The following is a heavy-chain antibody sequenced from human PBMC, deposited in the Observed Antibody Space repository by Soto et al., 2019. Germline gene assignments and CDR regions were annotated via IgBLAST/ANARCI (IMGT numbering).Heavy chain of an antibody. CDR3: AKSIAVAGTIYYYGMDV. Sequence: QPGGSLRLSCAASGFTFSSYAMSWVRQAPGKGLEWVSAISGSGGSTYYADSVKGRFTISRDNSKNTLYLQMNSLRAEDTAVYYCAKSIAVAGTIYYYGMDVWGQGTTVTVSS. CDR2: ISGSGGST. D-gene: IGHD6-19*01. CDR1: GFTFSSYA. J-gene: IGHJ6*02. V-gene: IGHV3-23*01.